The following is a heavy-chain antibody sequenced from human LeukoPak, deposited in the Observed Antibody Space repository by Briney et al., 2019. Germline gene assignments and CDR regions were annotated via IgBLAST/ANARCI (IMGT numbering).Heavy chain of an antibody. Sequence: ASVKVSCTASGGTFSSYAISWVRQAPGQGLEWMGGIIPIFGTANYAQKFQGRVTITTDESTSTAYMELSSLRSEDTAVYYCVVVGSGSYFLFDYWGQGTLVTVSS. V-gene: IGHV1-69*05. CDR1: GGTFSSYA. CDR2: IIPIFGTA. J-gene: IGHJ4*02. D-gene: IGHD3-10*01. CDR3: VVVGSGSYFLFDY.